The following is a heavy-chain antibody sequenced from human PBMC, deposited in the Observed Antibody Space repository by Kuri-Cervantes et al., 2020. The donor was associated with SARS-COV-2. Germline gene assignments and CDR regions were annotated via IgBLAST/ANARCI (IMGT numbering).Heavy chain of an antibody. D-gene: IGHD6-19*01. CDR1: GFTFSSYW. CDR2: IKQDGSEK. Sequence: GESLKISCAASGFTFSSYWRSWVRQAPGKGLEWVANIKQDGSEKYYVDSVKGRFTISRDNAKNSLYLQMNSLRAEDTAVYYCARDMAVHYYFDYWGQGTLVTSPQ. V-gene: IGHV3-7*01. CDR3: ARDMAVHYYFDY. J-gene: IGHJ4*02.